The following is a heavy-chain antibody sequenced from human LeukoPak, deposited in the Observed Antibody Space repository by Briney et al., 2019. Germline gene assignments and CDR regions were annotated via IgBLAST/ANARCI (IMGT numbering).Heavy chain of an antibody. D-gene: IGHD3-3*01. CDR2: IRYDGSNK. V-gene: IGHV3-30*02. J-gene: IGHJ3*02. Sequence: GGSLRLSCAASGFTFSSYAMSWVRQAPGKGLEWVAFIRYDGSNKYYADSVKGRFTISRDNSKNTLDLQMNSLRAEDTAVYYCARGPSARFFGVAKGAFDIWGQGTMVTVSS. CDR1: GFTFSSYA. CDR3: ARGPSARFFGVAKGAFDI.